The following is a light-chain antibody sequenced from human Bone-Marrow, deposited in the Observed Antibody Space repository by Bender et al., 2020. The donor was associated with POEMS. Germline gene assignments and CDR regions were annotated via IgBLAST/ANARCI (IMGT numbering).Light chain of an antibody. CDR1: KLGDKY. CDR3: QVWDSSTVV. J-gene: IGLJ2*01. V-gene: IGLV3-1*01. CDR2: ENV. Sequence: SYEVTQPPSVSVSPGQTASITCSGDKLGDKYASWYQQKPGQSPVSVIYENVYRPSGIPERFSGSNSGNTATLTISGTQAVDEADYYCQVWDSSTVVFGGGTKLTVL.